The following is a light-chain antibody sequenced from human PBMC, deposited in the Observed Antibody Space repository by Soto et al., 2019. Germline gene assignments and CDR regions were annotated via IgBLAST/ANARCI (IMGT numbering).Light chain of an antibody. J-gene: IGLJ2*01. Sequence: QAVVTQEPSLTVSPGGKVTLTCATSTGAVTSGYYPNWFQQKPGQAPRALIYSTNNKYSWTPARFSGALLGGKAALTLSGVETEDDAVHCVLLDYGGKLVVFGEG. CDR3: LLDYGGKLVV. CDR2: STN. V-gene: IGLV7-43*01. CDR1: TGAVTSGYY.